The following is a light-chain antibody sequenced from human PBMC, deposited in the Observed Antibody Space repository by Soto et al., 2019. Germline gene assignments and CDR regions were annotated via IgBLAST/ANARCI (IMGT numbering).Light chain of an antibody. CDR3: TSYSSGSTLVL. J-gene: IGLJ2*01. Sequence: QSVLTQPASVSGSPGQSITISCTGANSDIGGYNFVSWYQHHPDKAPKLLIFEVSNRPSGVSHRFSGSKSGNTASLTISGLQAEDEADYYCTSYSSGSTLVLFGGGTKLTVL. V-gene: IGLV2-14*01. CDR1: NSDIGGYNF. CDR2: EVS.